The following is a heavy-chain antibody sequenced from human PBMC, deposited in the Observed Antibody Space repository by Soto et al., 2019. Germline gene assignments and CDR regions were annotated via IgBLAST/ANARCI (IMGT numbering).Heavy chain of an antibody. J-gene: IGHJ6*02. CDR3: AKVITTDMSYWYGMAV. CDR1: GFTFSSYP. D-gene: IGHD2-8*02. V-gene: IGHV3-23*01. CDR2: ISGSDGRS. Sequence: EVQLLESGGSLVQRGGSLRLSCAASGFTFSSYPMVWVRQAPGKGLESISSISGSDGRSYYADSVKGRFTISRDNSENTLYLQMNSLRAEDTAVYYCAKVITTDMSYWYGMAVWGQGTTVTVSS.